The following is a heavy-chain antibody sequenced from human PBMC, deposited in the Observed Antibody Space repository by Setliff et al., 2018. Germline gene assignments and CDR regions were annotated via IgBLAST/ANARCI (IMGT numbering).Heavy chain of an antibody. Sequence: ASVKVSCKASGYTFTSYGISWVRQAPGQGLEWMGWISAYNGNTNYAQGFTGRFVFSLDTSVSTTYLQISSLKAEDTAVYYCARGEYTSLPSGVYYHMDVWGKGTTVTVSS. D-gene: IGHD6-6*01. CDR3: ARGEYTSLPSGVYYHMDV. CDR1: GYTFTSYG. V-gene: IGHV7-4-1*02. J-gene: IGHJ6*03. CDR2: ISAYNGNT.